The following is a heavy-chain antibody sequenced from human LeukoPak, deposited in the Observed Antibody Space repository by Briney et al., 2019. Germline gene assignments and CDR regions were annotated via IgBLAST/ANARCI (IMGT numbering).Heavy chain of an antibody. J-gene: IGHJ6*03. CDR3: ARESSSRCYYYYMDV. CDR2: IHYSGST. V-gene: IGHV4-59*01. Sequence: SETLILTCTASGGSISSYYWSWLRQPPGKGLERIGDIHYSGSTNYNPSLQSRVTISVDTSKNQSSLKLSSVTAADTAVYYCARESSSRCYYYYMDVWGKGTTVTVSS. D-gene: IGHD6-6*01. CDR1: GGSISSYY.